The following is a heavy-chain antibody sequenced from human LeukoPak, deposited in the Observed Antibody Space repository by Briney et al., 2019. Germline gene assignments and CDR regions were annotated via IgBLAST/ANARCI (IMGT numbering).Heavy chain of an antibody. D-gene: IGHD3-22*01. J-gene: IGHJ4*02. Sequence: GGSLRLSCAASGFTVSSNYMSWVRQAPGKGLEWVSVIYSGGSTYYADSVKGRFTISRDNSKNTLYLQMNSLRAEDTAVYYCARGRYYDSSGSRRYFDYWGQGTLVTVPS. V-gene: IGHV3-66*02. CDR2: IYSGGST. CDR1: GFTVSSNY. CDR3: ARGRYYDSSGSRRYFDY.